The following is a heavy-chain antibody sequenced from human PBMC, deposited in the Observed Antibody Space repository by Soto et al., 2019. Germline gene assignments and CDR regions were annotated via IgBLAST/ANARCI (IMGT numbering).Heavy chain of an antibody. D-gene: IGHD2-15*01. J-gene: IGHJ6*02. Sequence: QVQLVQSGAEVKKPGSSVTVSCKASGGTFSSYAISWVRQAPGQGLEWMGGIIPIFGTANYAQKFQGRVTITADESTSTAYMELSSLRSEDTAVYYCARSLGYCSGGSCYRGMDVWGQGTTVTVSS. CDR1: GGTFSSYA. V-gene: IGHV1-69*01. CDR3: ARSLGYCSGGSCYRGMDV. CDR2: IIPIFGTA.